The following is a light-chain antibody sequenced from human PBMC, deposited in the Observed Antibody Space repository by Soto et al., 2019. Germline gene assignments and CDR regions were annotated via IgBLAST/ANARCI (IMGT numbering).Light chain of an antibody. CDR1: QTISSW. CDR3: QQSYSTWT. V-gene: IGKV1-5*03. J-gene: IGKJ1*01. CDR2: KAS. Sequence: DVQMTQSPSTLSGSVGDRVTITCRASQTISSWLAWYQQKPGKAPKLLIYKASTLKSGVPSRFSGSGCGTEFTLTISSLQPEDFATYYCQQSYSTWTFGQGTKVDI.